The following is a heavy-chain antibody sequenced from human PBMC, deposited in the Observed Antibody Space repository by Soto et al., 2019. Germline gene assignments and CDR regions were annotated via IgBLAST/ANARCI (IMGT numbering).Heavy chain of an antibody. Sequence: QVQLQESGPGLVKPSQTLSLTCTVSGGSISSGGYYWSWIRQHPGKGLEWIGYIYYSGSTYYNPSLKSRVTISVDTSKNQFSLKLSSVTAADTAVYYCARDSLRWKYYGMDVWGQGTTVTVSS. D-gene: IGHD4-17*01. CDR1: GGSISSGGYY. CDR2: IYYSGST. V-gene: IGHV4-31*03. J-gene: IGHJ6*02. CDR3: ARDSLRWKYYGMDV.